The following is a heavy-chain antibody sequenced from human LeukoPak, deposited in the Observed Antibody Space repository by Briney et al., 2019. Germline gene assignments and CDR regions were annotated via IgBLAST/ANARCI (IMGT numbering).Heavy chain of an antibody. Sequence: SETLSLTCTVSGSSISSYYWSWIRQPPGKGLEWIGYIYYSGSTNYNPSLKSRVTISVDTSKNQFSLKLSSVTAADTAVYYCARLGYCSGGSCSPGLDYWGQGTLVTVSS. J-gene: IGHJ4*02. CDR2: IYYSGST. CDR3: ARLGYCSGGSCSPGLDY. D-gene: IGHD2-15*01. CDR1: GSSISSYY. V-gene: IGHV4-59*01.